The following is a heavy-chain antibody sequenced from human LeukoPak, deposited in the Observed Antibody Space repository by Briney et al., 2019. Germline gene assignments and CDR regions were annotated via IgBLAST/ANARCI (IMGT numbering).Heavy chain of an antibody. CDR3: ARRGSFYHYLDY. CDR2: INWNGGST. Sequence: GGSLRLSCAASGFTFDDYGMSWVRQAPGKGLEWVSGINWNGGSTGYADSVRGRFTISRDNAKNSLLLEMNSLRAEDTAVYYCARRGSFYHYLDYWGQGTLVTVSS. J-gene: IGHJ4*02. D-gene: IGHD3-10*01. CDR1: GFTFDDYG. V-gene: IGHV3-20*04.